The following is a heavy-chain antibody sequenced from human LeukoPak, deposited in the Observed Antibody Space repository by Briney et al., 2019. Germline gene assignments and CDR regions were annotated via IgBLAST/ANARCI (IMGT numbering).Heavy chain of an antibody. CDR1: GGSFSGYY. D-gene: IGHD2-15*01. J-gene: IGHJ6*02. CDR2: INHSGST. CDR3: ARGIVVVVAAPPLGMDV. V-gene: IGHV4-34*01. Sequence: PSETLSLTCVVYGGSFSGYYWSWVRQPPGKGLEWIGEINHSGSTNYSPSLKSRVTISVDTSKNQFSLKLNSVTAADTAVYYCARGIVVVVAAPPLGMDVWGQGTTVTVSS.